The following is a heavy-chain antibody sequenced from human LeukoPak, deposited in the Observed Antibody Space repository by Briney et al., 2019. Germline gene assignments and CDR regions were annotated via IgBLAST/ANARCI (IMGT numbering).Heavy chain of an antibody. CDR3: ATAAPDTAMVNFDY. CDR2: FDPEDGET. Sequence: ASVKVSCKVSGYTLTELSMHWVRQAPGKGLEWMGGFDPEDGETIYAQKFQGRVTMTEDTSTDTAYMELSSLSSEDTAVYYCATAAPDTAMVNFDYWGQGTLVTVSS. D-gene: IGHD5-18*01. V-gene: IGHV1-24*01. J-gene: IGHJ4*02. CDR1: GYTLTELS.